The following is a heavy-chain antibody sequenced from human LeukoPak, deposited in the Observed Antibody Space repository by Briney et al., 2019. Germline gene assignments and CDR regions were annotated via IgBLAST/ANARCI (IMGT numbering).Heavy chain of an antibody. V-gene: IGHV4-39*07. CDR3: ARGLSAIVY. CDR1: GVSISSSSYY. J-gene: IGHJ4*02. Sequence: SETLSLTCTVSGVSISSSSYYWGWIRQPPGKGLEWIGSIYYSGSTYYNPSLKSRVTISVDTSKNQFSLKLSSVTAADTAVYYCARGLSAIVYWGQGTLVTVSS. D-gene: IGHD2-15*01. CDR2: IYYSGST.